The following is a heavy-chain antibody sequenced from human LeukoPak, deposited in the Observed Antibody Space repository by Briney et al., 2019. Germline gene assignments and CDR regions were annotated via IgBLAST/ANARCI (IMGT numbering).Heavy chain of an antibody. CDR1: GASISNYY. CDR3: ARFRLEVRAFDY. J-gene: IGHJ4*02. CDR2: VYPTGTT. V-gene: IGHV4-4*07. Sequence: SETLSLTCTVSGASISNYYWTWIRQPAGQGLEWIGRVYPTGTTNYNPSLKSRLTMSVDTSKNQFSLKLTSVTAADTAVYYWARFRLEVRAFDYWGQGTLVTVSS. D-gene: IGHD1-7*01.